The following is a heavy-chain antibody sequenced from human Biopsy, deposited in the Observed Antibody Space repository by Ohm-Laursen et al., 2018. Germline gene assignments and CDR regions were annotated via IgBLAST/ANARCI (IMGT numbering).Heavy chain of an antibody. CDR3: ARESALAGDFDS. CDR2: ISNIGST. V-gene: IGHV4-61*01. J-gene: IGHJ4*02. D-gene: IGHD6-19*01. Sequence: SQTLSLTCTVSGASVTSGSYYWSWIRQPPGKGLEWLGYISNIGSTNYNPSLKSRVTISVDTSKNHFSLKLTSVTAADTAVYYCARESALAGDFDSWGRGTLVTVSS. CDR1: GASVTSGSYY.